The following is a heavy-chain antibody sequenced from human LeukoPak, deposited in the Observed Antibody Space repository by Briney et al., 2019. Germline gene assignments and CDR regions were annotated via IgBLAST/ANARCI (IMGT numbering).Heavy chain of an antibody. J-gene: IGHJ4*02. CDR2: INHSGRT. CDR1: GGSFSGYY. CDR3: ARSRITGTRKLPDY. Sequence: SSETLSLTCAVYGGSFSGYYWSWIRQPPGKGLEWIGEINHSGRTNYNPSLKSRVTISVDTSKNQFSLKLSSVTAADTAVYYCARSRITGTRKLPDYWGQGTLVTVSS. D-gene: IGHD1-20*01. V-gene: IGHV4-34*01.